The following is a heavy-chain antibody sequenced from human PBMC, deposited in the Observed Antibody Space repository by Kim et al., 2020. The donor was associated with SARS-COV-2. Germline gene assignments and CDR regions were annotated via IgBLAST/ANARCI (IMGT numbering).Heavy chain of an antibody. J-gene: IGHJ4*02. CDR3: AKDMKSGSYRLPGDY. CDR2: ISGDGGST. V-gene: IGHV3-43*02. Sequence: GGSLRLSCAASGFTFDDYAMHWVRQAPGKGLEWVSLISGDGGSTYYADSVKGRFTISRDNSKNSLYLQMNSLRTEDTALYYCAKDMKSGSYRLPGDYWGQGTLVTVSS. CDR1: GFTFDDYA. D-gene: IGHD1-26*01.